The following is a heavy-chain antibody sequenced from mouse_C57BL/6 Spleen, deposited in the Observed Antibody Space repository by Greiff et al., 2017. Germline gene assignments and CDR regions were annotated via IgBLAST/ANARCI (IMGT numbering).Heavy chain of an antibody. V-gene: IGHV1-62-2*01. J-gene: IGHJ2*01. CDR3: ARHEEGGDYLDY. Sequence: QVHVKQSGAELVKPGASVKLSCKASGYTFTEYTIHWVKQRSGQGLEWIGWFYPGSGSIKYNEKFKDKATLTADKSSSTVYMELSRLTSEDSAVYFCARHEEGGDYLDYWGQGTTLTVSS. CDR2: FYPGSGSI. CDR1: GYTFTEYT.